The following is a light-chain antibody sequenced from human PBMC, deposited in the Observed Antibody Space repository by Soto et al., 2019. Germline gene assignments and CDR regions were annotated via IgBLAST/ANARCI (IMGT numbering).Light chain of an antibody. CDR1: SSGVGGYNY. J-gene: IGLJ1*01. CDR3: SSYTSSTPYV. Sequence: QSVLTQPASVSGSPGQSITISCTVTSSGVGGYNYVSWYQQHPGKAPKLMIYEVSNRPSGVSNRFSGSKSGNTASLTISGLQAEDEADYYCSSYTSSTPYVFGTATKATV. V-gene: IGLV2-14*01. CDR2: EVS.